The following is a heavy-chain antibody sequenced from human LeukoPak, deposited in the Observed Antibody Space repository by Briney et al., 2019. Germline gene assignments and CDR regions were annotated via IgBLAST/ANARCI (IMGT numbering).Heavy chain of an antibody. CDR3: AREYQLLYAPYYYYMDV. D-gene: IGHD2-2*02. CDR2: MNPNSGNT. Sequence: ASVKVSCKASGYTFTSYDINWVRQATGQGLEWMGWMNPNSGNTGYAQKFQGRVTMTRNTSISTAYMELSSPRSEDTAVYYCAREYQLLYAPYYYYMDVWGKGTTVTVSS. CDR1: GYTFTSYD. V-gene: IGHV1-8*01. J-gene: IGHJ6*03.